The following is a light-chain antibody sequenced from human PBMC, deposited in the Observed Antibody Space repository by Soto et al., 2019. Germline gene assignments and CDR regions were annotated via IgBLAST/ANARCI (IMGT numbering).Light chain of an antibody. Sequence: EIVLTQSPGTLSLSPGERATFSCRASQSVSSSSLAWYQHKPGQAPRLLIYDAFSRATDIPDRFSGSGSGTDFTLTISRLEPEDFAVYYCQHYGSSPPKYTFGQGTKLEI. CDR1: QSVSSSS. CDR3: QHYGSSPPKYT. CDR2: DAF. J-gene: IGKJ2*01. V-gene: IGKV3-20*01.